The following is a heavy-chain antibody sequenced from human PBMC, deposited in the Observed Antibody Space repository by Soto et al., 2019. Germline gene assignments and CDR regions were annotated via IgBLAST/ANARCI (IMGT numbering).Heavy chain of an antibody. V-gene: IGHV5-51*01. D-gene: IGHD3-9*01. CDR1: GYSFTSYW. J-gene: IGHJ6*02. CDR2: IYPGDSDT. Sequence: XESLKISCKGSGYSFTSYWIGWVRQMPGKGLEWMGIIYPGDSDTRYSPSFQGQVTISADKSISTAYLQWSSLKASDTAMYYCASGYYDILTGPYYGMDVWGQGTTVTVSS. CDR3: ASGYYDILTGPYYGMDV.